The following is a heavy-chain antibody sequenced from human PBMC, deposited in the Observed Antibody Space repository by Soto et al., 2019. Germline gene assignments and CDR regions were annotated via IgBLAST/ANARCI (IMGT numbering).Heavy chain of an antibody. V-gene: IGHV1-2*04. CDR1: GYTFTGYY. D-gene: IGHD3-3*01. J-gene: IGHJ6*02. Sequence: GASVKVSCKASGYTFTGYYMHWVRQAPGQGLEWMGWINPNSGGTNYAQKFQGWVTMTRDTSISTAYMELSRLRSDDTAVYYCARGHLYDFWSGLDRFNDYGMDVWGQGTTVTVSS. CDR2: INPNSGGT. CDR3: ARGHLYDFWSGLDRFNDYGMDV.